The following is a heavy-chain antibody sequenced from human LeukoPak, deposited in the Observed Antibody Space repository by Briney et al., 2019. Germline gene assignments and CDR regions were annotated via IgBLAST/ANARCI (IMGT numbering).Heavy chain of an antibody. D-gene: IGHD2-2*01. CDR1: GFTFSTYW. V-gene: IGHV3-74*01. CDR3: ATDVPAVTIFGY. J-gene: IGHJ4*02. Sequence: SGGSLRLSCAASGFTFSTYWMHWVRQAPGTGLVWVSLINSDGSSTNYADSVKGRFTISRDNAKNTLYLQMNSLRAEDTAVYYCATDVPAVTIFGYWGQGTLVTVSS. CDR2: INSDGSST.